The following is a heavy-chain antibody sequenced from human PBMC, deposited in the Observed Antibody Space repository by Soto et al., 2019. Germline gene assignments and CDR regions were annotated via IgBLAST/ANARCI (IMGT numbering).Heavy chain of an antibody. Sequence: QVRLGQSGSEVKKPGASVKVSCKASGNTFSSYTMHWVRQAPGQRLEWMGWINAGNGNTKYSQKFQARVTITRDTTASTAYMELSSLKSEDTAVYYCARESGDIVVVPAATEDYGMDVWGQGTTVTVSS. CDR3: ARESGDIVVVPAATEDYGMDV. CDR1: GNTFSSYT. D-gene: IGHD2-2*01. V-gene: IGHV1-3*01. J-gene: IGHJ6*02. CDR2: INAGNGNT.